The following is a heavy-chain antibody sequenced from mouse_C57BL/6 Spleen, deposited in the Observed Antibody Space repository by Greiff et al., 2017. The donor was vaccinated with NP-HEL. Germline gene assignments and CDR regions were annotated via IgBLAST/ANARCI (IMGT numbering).Heavy chain of an antibody. D-gene: IGHD1-1*01. CDR3: ARALYYYGSSFYWYFDV. CDR2: INYDGSST. V-gene: IGHV5-16*01. CDR1: GFTFSDYY. J-gene: IGHJ1*03. Sequence: EVHLVESEGGLVQPGSSMKLSCTASGFTFSDYYMAWVRQVPEKGLEWVANINYDGSSTYYLDSLKSRFIISRDNAKNILYLQMSSLKSEDTATYYCARALYYYGSSFYWYFDVWGTGTTVTVSS.